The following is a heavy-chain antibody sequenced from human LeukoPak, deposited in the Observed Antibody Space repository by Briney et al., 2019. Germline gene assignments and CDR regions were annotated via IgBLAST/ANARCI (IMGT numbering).Heavy chain of an antibody. CDR1: GASVSDGSYY. J-gene: IGHJ4*02. V-gene: IGHV4-61*03. Sequence: PSETLSLTCSVSGASVSDGSYYWGWIRQPPGTGLEWIGFLYYSGRTNYSPSLSGRVSTSIDTSKNHFSLNLTSVTAADTAVYYCARGLSTGREDYFDFWGQGTLVSVSS. CDR3: ARGLSTGREDYFDF. CDR2: LYYSGRT. D-gene: IGHD1-1*01.